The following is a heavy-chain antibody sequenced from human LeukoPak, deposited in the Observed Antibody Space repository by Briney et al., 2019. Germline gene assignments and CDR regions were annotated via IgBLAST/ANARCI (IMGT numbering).Heavy chain of an antibody. CDR3: ARDRERRGRGWFDP. D-gene: IGHD2-15*01. Sequence: ASVKVSCKASGGTFTSYYMHWVRQAPGQGLEWMGIINPSGGSTRYAQKFQGRVTMTRDMSTSTVYMELSSLRPEDTAVYYCARDRERRGRGWFDPWGQGALVTVSS. CDR1: GGTFTSYY. J-gene: IGHJ5*02. CDR2: INPSGGST. V-gene: IGHV1-46*01.